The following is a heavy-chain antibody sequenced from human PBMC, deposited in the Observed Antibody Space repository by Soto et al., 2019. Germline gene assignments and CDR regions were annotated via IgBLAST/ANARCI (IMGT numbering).Heavy chain of an antibody. CDR2: LSDSGASI. CDR3: AKGGPGISVAGTGYFQH. CDR1: GFTFSRHA. Sequence: GGSLRLSCTASGFTFSRHAMTWVRQAPGKGLEWVSGLSDSGASIYYADSVKGRFTISRDNSMNTLYLQMNTLRAEDTAVYYCAKGGPGISVAGTGYFQHWGQGTLVTVAS. V-gene: IGHV3-23*01. J-gene: IGHJ1*01. D-gene: IGHD6-19*01.